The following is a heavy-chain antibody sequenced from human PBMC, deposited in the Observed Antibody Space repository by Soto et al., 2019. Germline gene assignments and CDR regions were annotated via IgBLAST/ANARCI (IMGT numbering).Heavy chain of an antibody. J-gene: IGHJ4*02. V-gene: IGHV3-23*01. CDR2: SSASGRSR. CDR3: AKDGNWLDVYFDV. D-gene: IGHD6-19*01. CDR1: GIEFSNYA. Sequence: PGGSLRRSCVASGIEFSNYAMSWVRQAPGKGPEWVSISSASGRSRYHADSVRGRFTISRDNSKNTLYLHMTNLRAEDTAVYYCAKDGNWLDVYFDVWGQGTPVTVSS.